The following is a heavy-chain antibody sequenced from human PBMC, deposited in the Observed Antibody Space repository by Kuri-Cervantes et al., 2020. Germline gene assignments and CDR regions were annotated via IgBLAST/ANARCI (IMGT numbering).Heavy chain of an antibody. CDR2: IVGNGDTI. J-gene: IGHJ4*02. Sequence: LSLTCAASGFTFSSYSVNWVRQAPGKGLEWVSYIVGNGDTINYADSVKGRFTISRDNAKNSLYLQMNSLRAEDTAVYYCAKSAGDGYSSGWNPGAQWTLDYWGQGTLVTVSS. CDR3: AKSAGDGYSSGWNPGAQWTLDY. D-gene: IGHD6-19*01. CDR1: GFTFSSYS. V-gene: IGHV3-48*01.